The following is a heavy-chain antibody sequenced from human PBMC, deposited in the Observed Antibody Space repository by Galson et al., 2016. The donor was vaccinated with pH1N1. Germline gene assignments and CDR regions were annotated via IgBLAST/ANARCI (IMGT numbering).Heavy chain of an antibody. CDR1: GGTFSSYG. Sequence: SVKVSCKASGGTFSSYGINWVRQAPGQGLEWMGGFIPIFGTAKYAQNFQGRVTITADESTTTAYMELSSLRSADTAVYFCAREDYYDTDLSDWYFDLWGRGTLLTVSS. CDR3: AREDYYDTDLSDWYFDL. J-gene: IGHJ2*01. D-gene: IGHD3-22*01. CDR2: FIPIFGTA. V-gene: IGHV1-69*13.